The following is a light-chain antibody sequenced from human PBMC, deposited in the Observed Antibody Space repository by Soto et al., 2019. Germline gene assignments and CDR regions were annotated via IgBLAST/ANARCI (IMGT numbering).Light chain of an antibody. Sequence: QSALTQPPSASGSPGQSVTISCTGTSSDVGAYNYVSWYQQYPGKAPKLMLYEVTKRPSGVPDRFSGSKSDKTASLTVSGLQPEDEADYYCTSYAGSNIWVFGGGTKLTVL. J-gene: IGLJ3*02. CDR1: SSDVGAYNY. V-gene: IGLV2-8*01. CDR3: TSYAGSNIWV. CDR2: EVT.